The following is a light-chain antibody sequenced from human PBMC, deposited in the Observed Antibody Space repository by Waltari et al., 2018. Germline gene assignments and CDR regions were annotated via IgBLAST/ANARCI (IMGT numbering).Light chain of an antibody. CDR2: LKRDGSH. Sequence: QLVLTQSPSASASLGASVKLICTLSSGHSSYAIVWHQQQPEKGPRYLLTLKRDGSHTKGDGFPYRLSGSSSGAGRDLTIASLQAADEADYYWHTWGTDIGVVFGGGTKLTVL. V-gene: IGLV4-69*01. CDR3: HTWGTDIGVV. CDR1: SGHSSYA. J-gene: IGLJ2*01.